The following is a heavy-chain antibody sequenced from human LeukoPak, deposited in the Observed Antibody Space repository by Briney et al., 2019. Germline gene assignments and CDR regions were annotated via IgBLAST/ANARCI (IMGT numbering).Heavy chain of an antibody. CDR1: GGSISSVSYY. J-gene: IGHJ5*02. V-gene: IGHV4-61*02. D-gene: IGHD3-10*01. Sequence: SQTPSLTCTVSGGSISSVSYYLSSIRQPAGKGLEYIGLIYTSGSTNYNPSLKSRVTISVDTSKNQFSLKLSSVTAADTAVYYCARESELLWFGELSPRGVAWFDPWGQGTLVTVSS. CDR2: IYTSGST. CDR3: ARESELLWFGELSPRGVAWFDP.